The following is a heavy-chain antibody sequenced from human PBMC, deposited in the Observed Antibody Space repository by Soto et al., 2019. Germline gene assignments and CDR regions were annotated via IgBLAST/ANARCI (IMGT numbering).Heavy chain of an antibody. Sequence: SETLSLTCIVSGESISSSSYYWGWIRQPPGKGLEWIGRIYYSGRTYYNPSFKSRVTISIDTSKNQFSLKLSSVTATDTAVYYCARQRTTVVTQAYFDHWGQGALVTVPS. D-gene: IGHD2-21*02. CDR2: IYYSGRT. CDR1: GESISSSSYY. CDR3: ARQRTTVVTQAYFDH. V-gene: IGHV4-39*01. J-gene: IGHJ4*02.